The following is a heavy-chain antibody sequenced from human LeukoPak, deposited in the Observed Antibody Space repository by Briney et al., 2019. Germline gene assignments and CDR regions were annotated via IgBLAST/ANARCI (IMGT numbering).Heavy chain of an antibody. CDR3: ARRNILTEGEAFDI. CDR1: GGSISSYY. V-gene: IGHV4-59*08. CDR2: IYNSRNT. J-gene: IGHJ3*02. Sequence: TTSETLSLTCTVSGGSISSYYWTWIRQPPGKGLEWIGYIYNSRNTNYNPSLRSRVTISVGTSENQFSLKLNSVTAADTAVYYCARRNILTEGEAFDIWGQGTMVTVSS. D-gene: IGHD3-9*01.